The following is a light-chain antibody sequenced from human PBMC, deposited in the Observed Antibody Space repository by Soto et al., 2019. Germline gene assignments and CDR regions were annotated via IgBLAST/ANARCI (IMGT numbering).Light chain of an antibody. CDR3: QQYDSSPPFART. CDR2: VAS. CDR1: QSVSISY. J-gene: IGKJ4*01. V-gene: IGKV3-20*01. Sequence: EIVLTQSPGTPSLSPGERATLSCRASQSVSISYFAWYQQRPGQAPRLLIYVASSRATGIPDRFSGRGSQTDFSLTINRLEPEDFAVYYCQQYDSSPPFARTFVGGTKVDIK.